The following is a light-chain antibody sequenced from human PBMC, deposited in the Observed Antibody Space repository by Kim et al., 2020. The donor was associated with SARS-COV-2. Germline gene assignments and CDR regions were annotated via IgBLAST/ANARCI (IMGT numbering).Light chain of an antibody. V-gene: IGKV1-17*01. J-gene: IGKJ5*01. Sequence: ASVGDRVTTTCRASQDIRNDLGWYQQNPGRTPKRLIYGASSLQSGVPSRFSGSGSGTEFTLTISSVQPEDFATYFCLQHSTYPITFGQGTRLEIK. CDR1: QDIRND. CDR3: LQHSTYPIT. CDR2: GAS.